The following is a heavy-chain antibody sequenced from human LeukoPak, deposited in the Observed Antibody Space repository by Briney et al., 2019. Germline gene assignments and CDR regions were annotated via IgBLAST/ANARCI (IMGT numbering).Heavy chain of an antibody. V-gene: IGHV4-34*01. D-gene: IGHD5-18*01. J-gene: IGHJ3*02. CDR3: ARGDLKLWFDPRVHDAFDI. CDR2: INHSGST. Sequence: PSETLSLTCAVYGGSFSGYYWSWIRQPPGKGLEWIGEINHSGSTNYNPSLKSRVTISVDTSKNQFSLKLSSVTAADTAVYYCARGDLKLWFDPRVHDAFDIWGQGTMVTVSS. CDR1: GGSFSGYY.